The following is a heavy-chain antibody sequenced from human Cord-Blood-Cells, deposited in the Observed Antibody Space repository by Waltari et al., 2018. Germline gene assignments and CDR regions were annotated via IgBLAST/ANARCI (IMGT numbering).Heavy chain of an antibody. CDR1: GGSISSGSYY. V-gene: IGHV4-61*09. CDR2: IYTSGST. CDR3: ARGGIAARPNWFDP. J-gene: IGHJ5*02. D-gene: IGHD6-6*01. Sequence: QVQLQESGPGLVKPSQTLSLTCTVSGGSISSGSYYWSWIRQPAGKGLEWIGYIYTSGSTNYNPSLKGRVTISVDTSKNQVSLKLSSVTAADTAVYYCARGGIAARPNWFDPWGQGTLVTVSS.